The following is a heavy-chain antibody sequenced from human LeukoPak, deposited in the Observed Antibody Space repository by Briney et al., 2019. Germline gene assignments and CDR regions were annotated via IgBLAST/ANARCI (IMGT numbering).Heavy chain of an antibody. CDR2: MNPNSGDT. V-gene: IGHV1-8*03. CDR1: GYTFTGYY. CDR3: ARELRVAAAGHFDY. Sequence: ASVKVSCKASGYTFTGYYMHWVRQAPGQGLEWMGWMNPNSGDTGYAQKFQGRVTITRNTSISTAYMELSSLRSEDTAVYYCARELRVAAAGHFDYWGQGTLVTVSS. J-gene: IGHJ4*02. D-gene: IGHD6-13*01.